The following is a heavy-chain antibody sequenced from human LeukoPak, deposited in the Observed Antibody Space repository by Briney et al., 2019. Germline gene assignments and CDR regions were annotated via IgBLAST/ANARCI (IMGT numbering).Heavy chain of an antibody. J-gene: IGHJ4*02. CDR3: ARGLIAEAGTNY. D-gene: IGHD6-19*01. Sequence: ASVKLSCNASGYTFTSYDINWVRQATGQGLEWMGWMNPNSGNTGYAQKFQGRVTMTRNTSISTAYMELSSLRSEDTAVYYCARGLIAEAGTNYWGQGTLVTVSS. V-gene: IGHV1-8*01. CDR2: MNPNSGNT. CDR1: GYTFTSYD.